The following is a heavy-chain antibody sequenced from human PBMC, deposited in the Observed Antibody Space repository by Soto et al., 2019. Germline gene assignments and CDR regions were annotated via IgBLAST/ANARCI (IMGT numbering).Heavy chain of an antibody. D-gene: IGHD3-16*02. CDR1: GGSFSGYY. CDR3: ARVNYDYVWGSYRGPRYYYGMDV. J-gene: IGHJ6*02. Sequence: SETLSLTCAVYGGSFSGYYWSWIRQPPGKGLEWIGEINHSGSTNYNPSLKSRVTISVDTSKNQFSLKLSSVTAADTAVYYCARVNYDYVWGSYRGPRYYYGMDVWGHGTTVTVPS. V-gene: IGHV4-34*01. CDR2: INHSGST.